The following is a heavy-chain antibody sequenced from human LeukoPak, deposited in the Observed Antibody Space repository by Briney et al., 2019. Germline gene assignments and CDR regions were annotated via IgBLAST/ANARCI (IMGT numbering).Heavy chain of an antibody. V-gene: IGHV3-48*03. D-gene: IGHD3-22*01. CDR3: ARVLNYYDSSGYYFSY. CDR1: GFTFSSYE. J-gene: IGHJ4*02. CDR2: IGTSDSST. Sequence: GGSLRLSCAASGFTFSSYEMNWVRQAPGKGLEWVSYIGTSDSSTYYADSVKGRFTISRDNSKNTLYLQMNSLRVEDTAVYYCARVLNYYDSSGYYFSYWGQGTLVTVSS.